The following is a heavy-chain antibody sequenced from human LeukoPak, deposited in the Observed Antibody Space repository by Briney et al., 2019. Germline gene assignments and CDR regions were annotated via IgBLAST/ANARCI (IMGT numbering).Heavy chain of an antibody. Sequence: GASVKVSCKASGGTFSSYAISWVRQAHGQGLEWMGGIIPIFGTANYAQKFQGRVTITADESTSTAYMELSSLRSEDTAVYYCARELIGDYPPFDYWGQGTLVTVSS. V-gene: IGHV1-69*13. D-gene: IGHD4-17*01. CDR1: GGTFSSYA. J-gene: IGHJ4*02. CDR3: ARELIGDYPPFDY. CDR2: IIPIFGTA.